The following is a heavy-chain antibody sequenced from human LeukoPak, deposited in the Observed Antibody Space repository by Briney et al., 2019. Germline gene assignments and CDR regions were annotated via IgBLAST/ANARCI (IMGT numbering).Heavy chain of an antibody. J-gene: IGHJ3*02. V-gene: IGHV1-18*01. Sequence: GASVKVSCKASGYTFTSYGISWVRQAPGQGLEWMGWISAYNGNTNYAQKLQGRVTMTTDTSTSTAYMELRSLRSDDTAVYYCARGLEQWPANHDAFDIWGQGTMVTVSS. CDR2: ISAYNGNT. CDR1: GYTFTSYG. D-gene: IGHD6-19*01. CDR3: ARGLEQWPANHDAFDI.